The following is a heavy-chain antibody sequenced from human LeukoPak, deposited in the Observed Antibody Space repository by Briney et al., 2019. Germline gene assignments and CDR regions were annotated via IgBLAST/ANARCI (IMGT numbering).Heavy chain of an antibody. Sequence: SVKVSCKASGGAFSSYAISWVRQAPGQGLEWMGGIIPIFGTANYAQKFQGRVTITTDESTSTAYMELSSLRSEDTAVYYCATSPAEYMTTVILYYFDYWGQGTLVTVSS. J-gene: IGHJ4*02. CDR2: IIPIFGTA. CDR1: GGAFSSYA. CDR3: ATSPAEYMTTVILYYFDY. V-gene: IGHV1-69*05. D-gene: IGHD4-17*01.